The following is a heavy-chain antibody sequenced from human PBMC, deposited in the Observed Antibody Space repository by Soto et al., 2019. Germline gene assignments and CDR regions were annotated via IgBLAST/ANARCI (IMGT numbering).Heavy chain of an antibody. V-gene: IGHV4-39*01. CDR2: IYYSGRT. D-gene: IGHD2-15*01. J-gene: IGHJ4*02. Sequence: QLQLQESGPGLVKPSETLSLTCTVSGGSISRSGYYWDWIRQPPGKGLEWIGGIYYSGRTYYNPYLQSRLTISVDTSKNQFSLRLSSVTAADTAVYYCARNSEDIVVVVATTPRLYYFDSWGQGTLVTVSS. CDR1: GGSISRSGYY. CDR3: ARNSEDIVVVVATTPRLYYFDS.